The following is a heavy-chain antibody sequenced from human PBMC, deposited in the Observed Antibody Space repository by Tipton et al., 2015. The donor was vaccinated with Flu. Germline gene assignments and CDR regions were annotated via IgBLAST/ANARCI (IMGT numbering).Heavy chain of an antibody. V-gene: IGHV3-66*02. CDR1: GFTVKDSY. CDR2: IYSGGVT. CDR3: ARGLVGGSPYSFYYYAMDV. J-gene: IGHJ6*02. Sequence: SLRLSCAASGFTVKDSYMSWVRQAPGKGLEWVSGIYSGGVTYYVDSAKGRFTTSRDNSKNTLYLQMNSLRAEDTAVFYCARGLVGGSPYSFYYYAMDVWGQGTTVTVSS. D-gene: IGHD1-26*01.